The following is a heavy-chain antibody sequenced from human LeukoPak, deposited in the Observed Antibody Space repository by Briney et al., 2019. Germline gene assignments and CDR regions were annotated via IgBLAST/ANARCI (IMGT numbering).Heavy chain of an antibody. CDR1: GFTFSNAG. D-gene: IGHD3-10*01. V-gene: IGHV3-15*01. J-gene: IGHJ4*02. Sequence: PGGSLRLSCAASGFTFSNAGMNWVRQAPGKGLEWVGRIKSKTDGGTTDYAAPVKGRFTISRDDSKNTLYLQMNSLKTEDTAVYYCTTDHHLLWFRELGSTFYGDYWGQGTLVSVSS. CDR3: TTDHHLLWFRELGSTFYGDY. CDR2: IKSKTDGGTT.